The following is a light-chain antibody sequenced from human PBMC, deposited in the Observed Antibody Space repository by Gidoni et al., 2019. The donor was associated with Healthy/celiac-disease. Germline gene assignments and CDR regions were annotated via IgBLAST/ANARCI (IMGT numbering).Light chain of an antibody. Sequence: QSALPQPASVSGSPGQSITISCTGTSSDVGSYNLVSWYQQHPGKAPKLMIYEGSKRPSGVSNRFSGSKSGNTASLTISGLQAEDEADYYCCSYAGSRVVFGGGTKLTVL. CDR2: EGS. V-gene: IGLV2-23*01. CDR1: SSDVGSYNL. J-gene: IGLJ2*01. CDR3: CSYAGSRVV.